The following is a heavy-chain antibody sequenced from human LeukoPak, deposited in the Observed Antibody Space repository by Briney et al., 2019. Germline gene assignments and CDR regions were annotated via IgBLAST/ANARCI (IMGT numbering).Heavy chain of an antibody. J-gene: IGHJ6*03. CDR3: AKDGVAAAGYYYYYMDV. V-gene: IGHV3-30*02. D-gene: IGHD6-13*01. Sequence: GGSLRLSCAASGFTFSSYGMHWVRPAPGKGLEWVAFIWYDGSNKYYADSVKGRFTISRDNSKNTLYLQMNSLRAEDTAVYYCAKDGVAAAGYYYYYMDVWGKGTTVTISS. CDR2: IWYDGSNK. CDR1: GFTFSSYG.